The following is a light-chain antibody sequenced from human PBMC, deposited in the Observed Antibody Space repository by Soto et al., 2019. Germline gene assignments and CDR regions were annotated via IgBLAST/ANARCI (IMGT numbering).Light chain of an antibody. V-gene: IGLV2-8*01. Sequence: QSVLTQPPSASGSPGQSVTISCTGTSSDVGGYNYVSWYQQHPGKAPKLMIYEVSKRPSGVPDRFSDSKSGNTASLTVSGLQADDEADYYCNSYAASNNIIFGGGTKLTVL. CDR3: NSYAASNNII. CDR1: SSDVGGYNY. J-gene: IGLJ2*01. CDR2: EVS.